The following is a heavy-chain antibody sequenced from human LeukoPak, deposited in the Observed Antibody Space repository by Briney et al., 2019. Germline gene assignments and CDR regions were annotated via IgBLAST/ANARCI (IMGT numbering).Heavy chain of an antibody. J-gene: IGHJ3*02. V-gene: IGHV1-2*04. CDR3: ARDSDNLGGAFDI. CDR1: GYTFTGYY. D-gene: IGHD2-15*01. Sequence: ASVKVSCKASGYTFTGYYIHWVRQAPGQGLEWMGWINPNSGGTNYAQKFQGWVTMTRDTSISTAYMELSRLRSDDTAVYYCARDSDNLGGAFDIWGQGTMVTVSS. CDR2: INPNSGGT.